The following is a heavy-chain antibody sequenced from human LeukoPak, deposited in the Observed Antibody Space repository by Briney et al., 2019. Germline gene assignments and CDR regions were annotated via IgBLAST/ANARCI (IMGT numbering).Heavy chain of an antibody. V-gene: IGHV3-43*01. CDR3: AKEADFWSGYFDY. CDR1: GFTFDDYT. CDR2: ISWDGGST. J-gene: IGHJ4*02. D-gene: IGHD3-3*01. Sequence: GGSLRLSCAASGFTFDDYTMHWVRQAPGKGLEWVSLISWDGGSTYYADSVKGRFTTSRDNSKNSLYLQMNSLRTEDTALYYCAKEADFWSGYFDYWGQGTLVTVSS.